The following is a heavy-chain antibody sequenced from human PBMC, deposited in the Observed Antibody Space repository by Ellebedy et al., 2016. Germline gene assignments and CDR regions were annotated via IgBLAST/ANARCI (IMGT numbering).Heavy chain of an antibody. CDR3: TRSRYSYGYDAFDI. CDR1: GFTFGDYA. J-gene: IGHJ3*02. V-gene: IGHV3-49*03. Sequence: GGSLRLSCTVSGFTFGDYAMSWFRQAPGKGLEWVGFIRSKAYGGTTEYAASVKGRFTISRDDSKSIAYLQMNSLKTEDTAVYYCTRSRYSYGYDAFDIWGQGTMVTVSS. CDR2: IRSKAYGGTT. D-gene: IGHD5-18*01.